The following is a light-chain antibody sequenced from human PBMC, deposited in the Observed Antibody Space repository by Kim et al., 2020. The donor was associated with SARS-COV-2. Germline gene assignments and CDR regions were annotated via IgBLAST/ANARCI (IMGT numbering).Light chain of an antibody. CDR3: QQSYTTPRT. Sequence: ASVGDRVTITCRAGQIISNYLNWYQQRPNKAPRLLIYAASSLPSGVPSRFSGSASGTDSTLTISRLQPEDFATYYCQQSYTTPRTFAQATKVDIK. V-gene: IGKV1-39*01. J-gene: IGKJ1*01. CDR2: AAS. CDR1: QIISNY.